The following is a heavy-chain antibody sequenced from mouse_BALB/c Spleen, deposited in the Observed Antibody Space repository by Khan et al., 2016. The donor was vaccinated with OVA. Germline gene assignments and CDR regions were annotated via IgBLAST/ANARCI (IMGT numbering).Heavy chain of an antibody. V-gene: IGHV2-2*03. CDR3: ARNYDYDEGLAY. D-gene: IGHD2-4*01. CDR1: GFSLTTYG. CDR2: IWRGGSK. J-gene: IGHJ3*01. Sequence: QVQLKQSGPGLVQPSQSLSITCTVSGFSLTTYGVHWVRQSPGKGLEWLGEIWRGGSKDYNEDFISRMGISKDNYKSQVFFKINKLQSNDTAIYYCARNYDYDEGLAYWGQGTLVIVSA.